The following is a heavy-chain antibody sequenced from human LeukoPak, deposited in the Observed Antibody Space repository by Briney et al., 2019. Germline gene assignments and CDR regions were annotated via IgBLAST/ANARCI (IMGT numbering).Heavy chain of an antibody. V-gene: IGHV4-59*08. D-gene: IGHD3-10*01. CDR3: ASRTMVRSRRGAEHFQH. Sequence: SETLSLTCSVSGGSISSYYWSWIRQPPGNGLEWIGYIYYSGSTNYNPSLKSRVTISVDTPKNQFSLKLSSVTAADTAVYYCASRTMVRSRRGAEHFQHWGQGTLVTVSS. J-gene: IGHJ1*01. CDR2: IYYSGST. CDR1: GGSISSYY.